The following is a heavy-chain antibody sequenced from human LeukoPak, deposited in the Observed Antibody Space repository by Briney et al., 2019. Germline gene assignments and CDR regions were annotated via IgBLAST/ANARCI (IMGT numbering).Heavy chain of an antibody. J-gene: IGHJ4*02. V-gene: IGHV4-59*01. CDR2: IYHSGAT. Sequence: SETLSLTCTVSGGSISSYYWNWIRQPPGKGLECIGYIYHSGATNYNPSLKSRVTMSVHPSKDQFTLRLRFVTAADTAVYYCARCFYDSRGYSEPFHYWGQGTLVTVSS. CDR1: GGSISSYY. D-gene: IGHD3-22*01. CDR3: ARCFYDSRGYSEPFHY.